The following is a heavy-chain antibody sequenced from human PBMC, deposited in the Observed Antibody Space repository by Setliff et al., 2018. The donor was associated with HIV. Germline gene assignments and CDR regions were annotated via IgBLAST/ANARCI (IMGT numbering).Heavy chain of an antibody. CDR2: IYWDDDK. Sequence: SGPTLVNPTQTLTLTCTFSGFSLSTRGVGVGWIRQPPGKALEWLALIYWDDDKRYNPSLKTRLTITKDTSKNQVVLTMTNMDPVDTATYYCAHQELVYCSGGSCPPPHAFDVWGQGTMVTVSS. J-gene: IGHJ3*01. V-gene: IGHV2-5*02. CDR1: GFSLSTRGVG. D-gene: IGHD2-15*01. CDR3: AHQELVYCSGGSCPPPHAFDV.